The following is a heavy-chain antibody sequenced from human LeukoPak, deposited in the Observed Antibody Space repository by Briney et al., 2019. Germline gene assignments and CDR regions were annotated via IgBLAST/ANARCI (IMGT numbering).Heavy chain of an antibody. J-gene: IGHJ5*02. Sequence: GGSLRLSCVASGFSISNFWMSWVRQAPGKGLEWVANIRQDGSEHYYVDSVKGRFTISRDNTKNSLYLQMNSLRAEDTAVYYCTKGQLRFDPWGQGTLVTVSS. CDR2: IRQDGSEH. CDR3: TKGQLRFDP. CDR1: GFSISNFW. D-gene: IGHD1-1*01. V-gene: IGHV3-7*03.